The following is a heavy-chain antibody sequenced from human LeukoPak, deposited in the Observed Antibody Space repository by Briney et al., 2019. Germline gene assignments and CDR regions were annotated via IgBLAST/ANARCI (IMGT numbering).Heavy chain of an antibody. CDR1: DGSIIGYS. V-gene: IGHV4-59*01. Sequence: SETLSLTCTASDGSIIGYSWTWIRQPPGQGLEWIGYFHNSRTTSYNPSLTGRVIISVDTAMDQISLKLNSVTAAHTAVYYCARGHPGLSPWGQGTLVTVSS. CDR3: ARGHPGLSP. D-gene: IGHD3-9*01. CDR2: FHNSRTT. J-gene: IGHJ5*02.